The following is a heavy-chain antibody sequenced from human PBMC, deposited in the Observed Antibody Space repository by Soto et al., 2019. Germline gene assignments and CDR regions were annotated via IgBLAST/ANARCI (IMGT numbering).Heavy chain of an antibody. CDR3: ARGARGFFYMDV. V-gene: IGHV3-74*01. CDR2: INSDGSNT. D-gene: IGHD1-26*01. CDR1: GFTFNNYW. J-gene: IGHJ6*03. Sequence: EVQLVESGGGLVQPGGSLRLSCAASGFTFNNYWIHWVRQGPGKGLVLVSRINSDGSNTYYADSVKGRFTITRDNAKNTVYLQMNSLRAEDTAVYYCARGARGFFYMDVWGKGTTVTVSS.